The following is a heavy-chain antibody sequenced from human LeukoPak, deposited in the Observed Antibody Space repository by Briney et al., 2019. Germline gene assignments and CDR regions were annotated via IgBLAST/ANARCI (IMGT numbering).Heavy chain of an antibody. CDR1: GFTFSSYA. Sequence: AGGSLRLSCAASGFTFSSYAMSWVRQAPGKGLEWVSAISGSGGSTYYADSVKGRFTISRDNAKSSLFLQMSSLRAEDTAVYYCASGYDFSSGSKRGFDNWGQGTLVIVSS. J-gene: IGHJ4*02. V-gene: IGHV3-23*01. CDR2: ISGSGGST. D-gene: IGHD3-3*01. CDR3: ASGYDFSSGSKRGFDN.